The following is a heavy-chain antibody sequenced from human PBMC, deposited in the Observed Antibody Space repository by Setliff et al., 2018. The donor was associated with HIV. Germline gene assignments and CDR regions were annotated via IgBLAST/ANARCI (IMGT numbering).Heavy chain of an antibody. CDR1: GGFISTGGYS. Sequence: SETLSLTCTVSGGFISTGGYSWSWIRQPPGKGLEWIGYIYHSGNTYYNPSLKSRVSISVDTSKNQFSLKLSSATAADTAVYYCARSRLHYYDSSGYYPSYLDYWGQGTLVTVSS. V-gene: IGHV4-30-2*01. D-gene: IGHD3-22*01. CDR3: ARSRLHYYDSSGYYPSYLDY. CDR2: IYHSGNT. J-gene: IGHJ4*02.